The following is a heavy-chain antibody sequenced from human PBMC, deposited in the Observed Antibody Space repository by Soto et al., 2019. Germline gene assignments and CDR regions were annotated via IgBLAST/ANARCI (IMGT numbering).Heavy chain of an antibody. CDR1: GFTFSSYA. CDR2: ISGSGGST. CDR3: AKDRRGYSYGYYYYYGTDV. J-gene: IGHJ6*02. V-gene: IGHV3-23*01. D-gene: IGHD5-18*01. Sequence: PGGSLRLSCAASGFTFSSYAMSWVRQAPGKGLEWVSAISGSGGSTYYADSVKGRFTISRDNSKNTLYLQMNSLRAEDTAVYYCAKDRRGYSYGYYYYYGTDVWGPGTTVTGSS.